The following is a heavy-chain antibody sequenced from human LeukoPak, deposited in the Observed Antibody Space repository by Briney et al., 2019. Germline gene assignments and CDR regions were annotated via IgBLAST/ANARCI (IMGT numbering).Heavy chain of an antibody. V-gene: IGHV1-69*06. CDR3: ARITFPERWFGELSTNDGMDV. Sequence: RASVKVSCKASGVTFSSYGISWVRQAPGQGLEWMGGIIPIFGTANYAQKFQGRVTITADKSTSTAYMGLSSLRSEDTAVYYCARITFPERWFGELSTNDGMDVWGKGTTVTVSS. CDR1: GVTFSSYG. D-gene: IGHD3-10*01. J-gene: IGHJ6*04. CDR2: IIPIFGTA.